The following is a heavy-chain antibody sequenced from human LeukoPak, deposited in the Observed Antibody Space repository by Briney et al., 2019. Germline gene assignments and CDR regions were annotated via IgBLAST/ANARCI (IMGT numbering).Heavy chain of an antibody. D-gene: IGHD5-24*01. J-gene: IGHJ4*02. Sequence: GGSLRLSCTPSGFTFGDDTMSRFRQAPGKGLEWVGFIRSKVHGGTAEYAASVKGRFTLSRDDSKSIAYLQMNSLKIEDTAVYYCSREPKGRWLQFDYWGQGTLVTVSS. V-gene: IGHV3-49*03. CDR2: IRSKVHGGTA. CDR3: SREPKGRWLQFDY. CDR1: GFTFGDDT.